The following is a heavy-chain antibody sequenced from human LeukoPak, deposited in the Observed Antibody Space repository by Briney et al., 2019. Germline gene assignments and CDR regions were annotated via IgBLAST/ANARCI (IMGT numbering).Heavy chain of an antibody. D-gene: IGHD6-13*01. J-gene: IGHJ6*03. V-gene: IGHV4-59*08. CDR2: IHYTGSS. CDR1: GVSISSYY. Sequence: SETLSLTCTVSGVSISSYYWSWIRQPPGKGLEGIGNIHYTGSSNSYPSLTSRVIISLDRSKNQVSLKLSSVTAADTALYYCARMGTYTSAWYDESSYYYYMDVWGKGTTVTVPS. CDR3: ARMGTYTSAWYDESSYYYYMDV.